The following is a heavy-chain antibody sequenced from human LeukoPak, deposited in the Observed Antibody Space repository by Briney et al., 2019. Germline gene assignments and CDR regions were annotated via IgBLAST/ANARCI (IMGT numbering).Heavy chain of an antibody. CDR2: IYYSGST. V-gene: IGHV4-59*01. Sequence: PSETLSLTCTVSGGSISSYYWSWIRQPPGKGLEWIGYIYYSGSTNYNPSLKSRVTISVDTSKNQFSLKLSSVTAADTAVYYCARDSSGYPYYFDYWGQATLVTV. CDR1: GGSISSYY. D-gene: IGHD3-22*01. CDR3: ARDSSGYPYYFDY. J-gene: IGHJ4*02.